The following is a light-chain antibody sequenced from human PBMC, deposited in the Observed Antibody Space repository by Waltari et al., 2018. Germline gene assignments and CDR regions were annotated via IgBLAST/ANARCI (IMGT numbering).Light chain of an antibody. CDR3: QSYDNTGRGSVL. Sequence: LTQPPSLSGAPGHRVTIPCTGTSSHIRAFCATWYQPRPGSVPRLLIYYNTHRPSGVPDRFSASKSDTSASLDIAGLQPDDEADYYCQSYDNTGRGSVLIGGGTRLTVL. CDR2: YNT. V-gene: IGLV1-40*01. J-gene: IGLJ2*01. CDR1: SSHIRAFCA.